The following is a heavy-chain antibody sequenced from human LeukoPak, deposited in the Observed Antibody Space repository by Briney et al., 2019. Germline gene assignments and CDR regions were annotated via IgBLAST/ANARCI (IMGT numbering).Heavy chain of an antibody. CDR1: GFTFSRYV. CDR3: ASRTDCTSTNCPSAFDL. Sequence: PGGSLRLSCAVSGFTFSRYVMHWVRQAPGQGLEYVSAISHNGLSKYYVDSVKGRFTTSRDNSKNMLYLHMGSLRVEDLAVYYCASRTDCTSTNCPSAFDLWGQGTMVIVSS. D-gene: IGHD2-2*01. J-gene: IGHJ3*01. V-gene: IGHV3-64*02. CDR2: ISHNGLSK.